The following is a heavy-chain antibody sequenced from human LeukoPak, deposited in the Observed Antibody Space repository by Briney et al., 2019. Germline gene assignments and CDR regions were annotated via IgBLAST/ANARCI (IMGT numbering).Heavy chain of an antibody. CDR2: ISYDGSNK. D-gene: IGHD2-2*01. V-gene: IGHV3-30*18. CDR3: AKHVGYCRSSACYFDY. J-gene: IGHJ4*02. Sequence: GGSLTLSCAASGFTFSSYGMHWVRQAPGNGLEWVAVISYDGSNKYYADSVKGRFTISRDNSKNTLYLQMNSLSAEDTAVYYCAKHVGYCRSSACYFDYWGPGTLVTVSS. CDR1: GFTFSSYG.